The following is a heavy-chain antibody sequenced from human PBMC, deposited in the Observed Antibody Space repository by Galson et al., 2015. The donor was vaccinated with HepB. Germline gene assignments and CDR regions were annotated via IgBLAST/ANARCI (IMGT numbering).Heavy chain of an antibody. Sequence: SCKASGGTFSNYGINWVRQAPGEGPEWMGGITLTFGTTDYGQKFQGRLTITADKSTSTSYMELRSLTSEDTAVYYCARLGLTSGGVEGLHVWGQGTTVIVSS. CDR1: GGTFSNYG. CDR3: ARLGLTSGGVEGLHV. D-gene: IGHD3-16*01. J-gene: IGHJ6*02. V-gene: IGHV1-69*06. CDR2: ITLTFGTT.